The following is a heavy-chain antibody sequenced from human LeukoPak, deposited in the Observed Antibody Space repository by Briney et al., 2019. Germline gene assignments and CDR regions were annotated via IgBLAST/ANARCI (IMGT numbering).Heavy chain of an antibody. Sequence: ASVKVSRKASGYTFTSYGISWVRQAPGQGLEWMGWISAYNGNTNYAQKLQGRVTMTTDTSTSTAYMELRSLRSDDTAVYYCARHPSGSNYGAFLDIWGQGTMVTVSS. CDR3: ARHPSGSNYGAFLDI. CDR1: GYTFTSYG. CDR2: ISAYNGNT. J-gene: IGHJ3*02. D-gene: IGHD1-26*01. V-gene: IGHV1-18*01.